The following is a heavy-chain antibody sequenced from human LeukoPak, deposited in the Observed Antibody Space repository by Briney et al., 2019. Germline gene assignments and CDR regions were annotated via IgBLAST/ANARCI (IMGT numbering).Heavy chain of an antibody. D-gene: IGHD3-22*01. J-gene: IGHJ5*02. CDR3: ARVYYDSSGYPTNWFDP. CDR1: GGSISSSSYY. V-gene: IGHV4-39*07. Sequence: SETLSLTCTVSGGSISSSSYYWGWIRQSPGKGLEWIGYMYHSGSTYYNPSLKSRVTISVDRSKNQFSLKLSSVTAADTAVYYCARVYYDSSGYPTNWFDPWGQGTLVTVSS. CDR2: MYHSGST.